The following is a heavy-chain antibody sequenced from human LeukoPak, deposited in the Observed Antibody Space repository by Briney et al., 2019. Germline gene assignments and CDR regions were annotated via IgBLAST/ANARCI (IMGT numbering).Heavy chain of an antibody. CDR1: GFTFGDYY. D-gene: IGHD3-10*01. V-gene: IGHV3-11*06. CDR2: ISSSSSYT. J-gene: IGHJ4*02. CDR3: ARGVIGFGEFLDY. Sequence: GGSLRLSCAASGFTFGDYYMSWIRQAPGKGLEWVSYISSSSSYTNYADSVKGRFTISRDNAKNSLYLQMNSLRAEDTAVYYCARGVIGFGEFLDYWGQGTLVTVSS.